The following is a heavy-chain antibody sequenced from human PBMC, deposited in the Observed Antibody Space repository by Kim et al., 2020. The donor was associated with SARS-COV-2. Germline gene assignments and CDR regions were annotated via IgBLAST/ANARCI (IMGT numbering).Heavy chain of an antibody. D-gene: IGHD3-22*01. CDR1: GGTFSSYA. CDR3: ASWYYYDSSGYYISYFQH. J-gene: IGHJ1*01. V-gene: IGHV1-69*13. CDR2: IIPIFGTA. Sequence: SVKVSCKASGGTFSSYAISWVRQAPGQGLEWMGGIIPIFGTANYAQKFQGRVTITADESTSTAYMELSSLRSEDTAVYYCASWYYYDSSGYYISYFQHWGQGTLVTVSS.